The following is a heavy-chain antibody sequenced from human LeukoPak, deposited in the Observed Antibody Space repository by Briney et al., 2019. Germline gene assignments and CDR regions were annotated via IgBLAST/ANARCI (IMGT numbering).Heavy chain of an antibody. CDR1: GYTFTGYY. CDR2: INPNSGGT. Sequence: GASVKVSCKASGYTFTGYYIHWVRQAPGQRLEWMGWINPNSGGTNYAQKFQGRVTMTRDTSISTAYMELSRLTSDDTAVYYCARDLYYYASGSYARPYYFDYWGQGTLVTVSS. J-gene: IGHJ4*02. V-gene: IGHV1-2*02. D-gene: IGHD3-10*01. CDR3: ARDLYYYASGSYARPYYFDY.